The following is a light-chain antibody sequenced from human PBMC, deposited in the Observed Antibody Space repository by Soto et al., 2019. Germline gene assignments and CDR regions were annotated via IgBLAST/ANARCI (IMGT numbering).Light chain of an antibody. CDR2: GAS. CDR3: QQYSIWRT. Sequence: EIVMTQSPATLSLSPGERATLSCRASESVSNNLAWYQQKAGQAPRLLIYGASTRATGIPARFSGSGFGTEFTLTISSLQSEDFAVYYCQQYSIWRTFGQGTKVDIK. V-gene: IGKV3-15*01. CDR1: ESVSNN. J-gene: IGKJ1*01.